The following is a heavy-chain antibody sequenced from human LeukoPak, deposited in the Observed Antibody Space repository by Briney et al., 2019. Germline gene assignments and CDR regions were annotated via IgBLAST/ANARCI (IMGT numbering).Heavy chain of an antibody. CDR3: ARSGRGTYYYFDY. J-gene: IGHJ4*02. CDR1: GYTFTGYG. CDR2: ISGSNGNT. V-gene: IGHV1-18*01. D-gene: IGHD1-26*01. Sequence: GASVKVSCKASGYTFTGYGMSWVRQAPGQGLEWMGWISGSNGNTNYAQKLQGRVTMTTDTSTGTAYMELRSLRSDDTAVYYCARSGRGTYYYFDYWGQGTLVTVSS.